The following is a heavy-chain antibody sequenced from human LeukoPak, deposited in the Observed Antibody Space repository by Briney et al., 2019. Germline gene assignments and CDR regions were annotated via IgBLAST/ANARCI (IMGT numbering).Heavy chain of an antibody. V-gene: IGHV3-30*02. CDR2: IRYDGSNK. Sequence: GGSLRLSCAASGFTFSSYGMHWVRQAPGKGLEWVAFIRYDGSNKYYADSVKGRFTISRDNAKNSLYLQMNSLRAEDTALYYCAKRGSNCSGGSCYLAPFDYWGQGTLVTVSS. J-gene: IGHJ4*02. D-gene: IGHD2-15*01. CDR3: AKRGSNCSGGSCYLAPFDY. CDR1: GFTFSSYG.